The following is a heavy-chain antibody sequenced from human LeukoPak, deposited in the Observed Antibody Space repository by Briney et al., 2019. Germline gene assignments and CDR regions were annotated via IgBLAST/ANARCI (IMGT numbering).Heavy chain of an antibody. CDR1: GFTFSSYS. CDR2: ISSSSSTI. V-gene: IGHV3-48*04. D-gene: IGHD4-17*01. CDR3: AILPTNTVTTWRVAFDI. J-gene: IGHJ3*02. Sequence: GGSLRLSCAASGFTFSSYSMNWVRQAPGKGLEWVSYISSSSSTIYYADSVKGRFTISRDNAKNSLYLQMNSLRAEDTAVYYCAILPTNTVTTWRVAFDIWGQGTMVTVSS.